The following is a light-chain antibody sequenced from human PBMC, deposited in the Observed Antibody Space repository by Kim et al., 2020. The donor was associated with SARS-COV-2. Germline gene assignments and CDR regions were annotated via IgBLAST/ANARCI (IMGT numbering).Light chain of an antibody. CDR3: QQYDSFPGT. Sequence: IVLTQIPGTLSLSLGDTATLSCRASESIRSNYLAWYRQKPGQAPRLLIYGASSRATGIPDRFSGSGSGTDFTLTISRLEPEDFAVFYCQQYDSFPGTFGQGTKVDIK. CDR1: ESIRSNY. CDR2: GAS. J-gene: IGKJ1*01. V-gene: IGKV3-20*01.